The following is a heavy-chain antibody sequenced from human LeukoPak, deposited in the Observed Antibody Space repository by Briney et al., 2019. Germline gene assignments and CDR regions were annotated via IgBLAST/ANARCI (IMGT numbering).Heavy chain of an antibody. D-gene: IGHD3-16*02. J-gene: IGHJ5*02. Sequence: SETLSLTCAVYGGSFSGYYWSWIRQPPGKGLEWIGEINHSGSTNYNPSLKSRVTISVDTSKNQFSLKLSSVTAADTAVYYCARCGEGLGELSPPPNWFDPWGQGTLVTVSS. CDR1: GGSFSGYY. V-gene: IGHV4-34*01. CDR3: ARCGEGLGELSPPPNWFDP. CDR2: INHSGST.